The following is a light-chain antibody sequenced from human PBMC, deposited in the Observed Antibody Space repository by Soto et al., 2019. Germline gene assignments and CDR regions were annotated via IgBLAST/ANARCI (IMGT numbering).Light chain of an antibody. V-gene: IGKV4-1*01. J-gene: IGKJ4*01. CDR1: QSVLYSSNNKNY. Sequence: DAVMTQSPDSLAVSLGERATINCKSSQSVLYSSNNKNYLAWYQQKPGLPPKVLIYWASTRASGVPDRFSGSGSGTDFTLTISSLQPEDAATYYCQQYERYNPSFGGGTKLEI. CDR3: QQYERYNPS. CDR2: WAS.